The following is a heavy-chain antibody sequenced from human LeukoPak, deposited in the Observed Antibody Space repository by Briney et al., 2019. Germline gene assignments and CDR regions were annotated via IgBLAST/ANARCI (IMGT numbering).Heavy chain of an antibody. CDR3: AKDRSRRVPAARPGDWFDP. J-gene: IGHJ5*02. Sequence: GGSLRLSCAASGFTFSSYAMSWVRQAPGKGLEWVSAISGSGGSTYYADSVKGRFPIPRDNAKNTLYLQMNSLRAEDTAVYYCAKDRSRRVPAARPGDWFDPWGQGTLVTVSS. V-gene: IGHV3-23*01. D-gene: IGHD2-2*01. CDR2: ISGSGGST. CDR1: GFTFSSYA.